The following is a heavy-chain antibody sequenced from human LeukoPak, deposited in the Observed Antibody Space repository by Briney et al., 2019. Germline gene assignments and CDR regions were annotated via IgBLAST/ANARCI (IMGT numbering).Heavy chain of an antibody. Sequence: GGSLRLSCVASGFTFSTYTMSWVRQAPGKGLEWVSSIYGDGSQTFYADSVKGRFTIHRDESKNTLFLQMNSLSVEDTAKYFCAKDRVPDGLWNFDFWGQGTPVTVSS. V-gene: IGHV3-23*03. J-gene: IGHJ4*02. CDR2: IYGDGSQT. CDR1: GFTFSTYT. D-gene: IGHD3-10*01. CDR3: AKDRVPDGLWNFDF.